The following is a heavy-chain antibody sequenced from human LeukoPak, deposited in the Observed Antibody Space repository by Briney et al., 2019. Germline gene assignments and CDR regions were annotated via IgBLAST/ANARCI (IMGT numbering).Heavy chain of an antibody. Sequence: ASVKVSCKASGGTFSSYAISWVRQAPGQGLEWMGGIIPIFGTANYAQKFQGRVTITADESTSTAYMELSSLRSEDTAVYYCASGFLGGYDSNFDYWGQGTLVTVSS. J-gene: IGHJ4*02. D-gene: IGHD5-12*01. CDR2: IIPIFGTA. V-gene: IGHV1-69*01. CDR1: GGTFSSYA. CDR3: ASGFLGGYDSNFDY.